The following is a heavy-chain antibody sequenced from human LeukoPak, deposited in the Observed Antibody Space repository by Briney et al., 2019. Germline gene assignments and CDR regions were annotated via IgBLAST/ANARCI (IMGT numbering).Heavy chain of an antibody. J-gene: IGHJ4*02. CDR2: IKQDGSEK. Sequence: PGGSLRLSCVASGFTFSTYWMSWVRQAPGKGLEWVANIKQDGSEKNCVDSVKGRFTISRDNTKNSLYLQMNSLRAEDTAVYYCAVEYLHDNSGRYYGPFDYWGQGTLVTVSS. CDR1: GFTFSTYW. CDR3: AVEYLHDNSGRYYGPFDY. V-gene: IGHV3-7*01. D-gene: IGHD3-22*01.